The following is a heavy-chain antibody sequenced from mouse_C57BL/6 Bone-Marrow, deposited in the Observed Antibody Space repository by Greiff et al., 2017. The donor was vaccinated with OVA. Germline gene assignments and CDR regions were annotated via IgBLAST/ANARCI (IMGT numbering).Heavy chain of an antibody. CDR3: AIYYSNYVAMDY. J-gene: IGHJ4*01. D-gene: IGHD2-5*01. CDR2: IHPNSGST. CDR1: GYTFTSYW. Sequence: QVQLKQPGAELVKPGASVKLSCKASGYTFTSYWMHWVKQRPGQGLEWIGMIHPNSGSTNYNEKFKSKATLTVDKSSSTAYMQLSSLTSEDSAVYYCAIYYSNYVAMDYWGQGTSVTVSS. V-gene: IGHV1-64*01.